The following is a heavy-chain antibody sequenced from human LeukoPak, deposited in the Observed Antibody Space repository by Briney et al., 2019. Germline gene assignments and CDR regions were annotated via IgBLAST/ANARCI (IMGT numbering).Heavy chain of an antibody. CDR3: AKDQRQLVFIRLKGINPWMVY. CDR2: ISGSGGST. D-gene: IGHD6-6*01. J-gene: IGHJ4*02. CDR1: GFTFSSYA. V-gene: IGHV3-23*01. Sequence: GGSLRLSCAASGFTFSSYAMSWVRQAPGKGLEWVSAISGSGGSTYYADSVKGRFTISRDNSKNTLYLQMNSLRAEDTAVYYCAKDQRQLVFIRLKGINPWMVYWGQGTLVTVSS.